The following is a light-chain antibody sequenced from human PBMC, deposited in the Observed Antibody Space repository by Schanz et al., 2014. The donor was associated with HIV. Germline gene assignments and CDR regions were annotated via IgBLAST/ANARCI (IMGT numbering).Light chain of an antibody. CDR1: QSVNYN. CDR3: QQYNHWPT. V-gene: IGKV3-15*01. CDR2: GAS. J-gene: IGKJ1*01. Sequence: EIVMTQFPVTLSVSPGERVTLSCRASQSVNYNVAWYQHKPGQAPRLLMYGASTRATGVPARFSGSGSGTEFTLTVASLQSVDYAVYYCQQYNHWPTFGQGTKVEIK.